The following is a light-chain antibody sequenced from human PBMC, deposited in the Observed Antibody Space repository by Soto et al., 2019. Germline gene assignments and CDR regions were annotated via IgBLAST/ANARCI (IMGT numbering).Light chain of an antibody. J-gene: IGKJ5*01. CDR2: GAS. V-gene: IGKV3-15*01. CDR3: QQYNNWPPIT. Sequence: EIVMTPSPATLSVSKGDRATLSCRASQSVSSKLAWYQQKPGQAPRLLIYGASTRATGIPARFSGSGSGTEFTLTISSLQSEDLAVYYCQQYNNWPPITFGQGTRLDIK. CDR1: QSVSSK.